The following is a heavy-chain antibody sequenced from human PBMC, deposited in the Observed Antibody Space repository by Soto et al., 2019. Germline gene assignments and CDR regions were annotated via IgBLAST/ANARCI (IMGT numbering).Heavy chain of an antibody. Sequence: SVKVSCKASGGTFSIYAISCALQAPLRGLEWMGGIIPIFGTANYAQKFQGRVTITADESTSTAYMELSSLRSEDTAVYYCARAPICSGGSCYSVGMDVWGQGTTVTVSS. J-gene: IGHJ6*02. CDR1: GGTFSIYA. D-gene: IGHD2-15*01. CDR3: ARAPICSGGSCYSVGMDV. CDR2: IIPIFGTA. V-gene: IGHV1-69*13.